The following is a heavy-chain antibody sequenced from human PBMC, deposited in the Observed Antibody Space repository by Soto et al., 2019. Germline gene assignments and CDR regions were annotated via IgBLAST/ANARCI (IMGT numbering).Heavy chain of an antibody. V-gene: IGHV1-8*01. Sequence: ASVKVARKASGYTFTSYDINWVRQATGQGLEWMGWMNPNSGNTGYAQKFKGRVTMTSNTSISTAYMELSSLRSEDTAVYYCARHWLSGSSYYWGQGTLVTVSS. D-gene: IGHD1-26*01. CDR3: ARHWLSGSSYY. J-gene: IGHJ4*02. CDR1: GYTFTSYD. CDR2: MNPNSGNT.